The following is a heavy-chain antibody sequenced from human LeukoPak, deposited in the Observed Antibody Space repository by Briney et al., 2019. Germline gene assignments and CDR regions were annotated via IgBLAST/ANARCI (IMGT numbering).Heavy chain of an antibody. CDR3: AGRAGTTGSFDY. D-gene: IGHD1-7*01. J-gene: IGHJ4*02. CDR2: IYYSGST. CDR1: GGSISSYY. V-gene: IGHV4-59*08. Sequence: SETLSLTCTVSGGSISSYYWSWIRQPPGKGLEWIGYIYYSGSTNYNPSLKSRVTISVDTSKNQFSLKLSSVTAADTAVYYCAGRAGTTGSFDYWGQGTLVTVSS.